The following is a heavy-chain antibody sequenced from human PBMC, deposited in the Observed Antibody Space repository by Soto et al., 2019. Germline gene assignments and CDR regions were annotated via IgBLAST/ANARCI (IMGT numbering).Heavy chain of an antibody. V-gene: IGHV2-5*02. CDR3: AHLRFLEWFWYFDL. CDR1: GFSLSTSGVG. D-gene: IGHD3-3*01. J-gene: IGHJ2*01. Sequence: QITLKESGPTLVKPTQPLTLTCTFSGFSLSTSGVGVGWIRQPPGKALEWLALIYWDDDKRYSPSLKSRLTITKDTSKNQVVLTMTNMDPVDTATYYCAHLRFLEWFWYFDLWGRGTLVTVSS. CDR2: IYWDDDK.